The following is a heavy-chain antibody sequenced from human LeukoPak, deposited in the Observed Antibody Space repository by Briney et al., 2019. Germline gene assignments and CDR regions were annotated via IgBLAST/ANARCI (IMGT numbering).Heavy chain of an antibody. D-gene: IGHD3-9*01. Sequence: PGGSLRLSCAASGFTFSSYTMNWVRQAPGKGLEWVSSISSSSSYIYYADSVKGRFTISRDNAKNSLYLQMNSLRAEDTAVYYCARDSRYYDILNGYYPTYGMDVWGQGTTVTVSS. CDR3: ARDSRYYDILNGYYPTYGMDV. V-gene: IGHV3-21*01. J-gene: IGHJ6*02. CDR1: GFTFSSYT. CDR2: ISSSSSYI.